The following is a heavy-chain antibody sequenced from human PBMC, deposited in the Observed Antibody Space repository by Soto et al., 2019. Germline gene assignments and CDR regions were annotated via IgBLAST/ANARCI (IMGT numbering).Heavy chain of an antibody. J-gene: IGHJ6*02. V-gene: IGHV4-34*01. CDR3: ARGQKVPAANVYCYYYYGMDV. CDR1: GGSFSGYY. D-gene: IGHD2-2*01. CDR2: INHSGST. Sequence: SETLSLTCAVYGGSFSGYYWSWIRQPPGKGLEWIGEINHSGSTNYNPSLKSRVTISVDTSKNQFSLKLSSVTAADTAVYYCARGQKVPAANVYCYYYYGMDVWGQGTTVTVSS.